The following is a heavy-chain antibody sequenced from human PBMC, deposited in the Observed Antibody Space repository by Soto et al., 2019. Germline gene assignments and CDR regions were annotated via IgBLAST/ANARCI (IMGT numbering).Heavy chain of an antibody. Sequence: WGSLRLSCAASGFTFSSYAMHWCRQAPGKGLGWVAVISYDGSNKYYADSVKGRFTISRDNSKNTLYLQMNSLRAEDTAVYYCANVQGIIDGMDVWGQGTTVTVSS. CDR2: ISYDGSNK. J-gene: IGHJ6*02. V-gene: IGHV3-30-3*01. CDR3: ANVQGIIDGMDV. CDR1: GFTFSSYA. D-gene: IGHD6-6*01.